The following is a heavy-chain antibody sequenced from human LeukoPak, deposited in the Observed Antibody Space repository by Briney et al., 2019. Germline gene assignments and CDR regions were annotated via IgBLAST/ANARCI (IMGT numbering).Heavy chain of an antibody. CDR2: INSDSSYI. CDR3: ARGEYGIAAAGNDY. J-gene: IGHJ4*02. V-gene: IGHV3-21*01. Sequence: GGSLRLSCTASGFTFSTYTINWVRQAPGKGLEWVPSINSDSSYIYSADSVKGRFTISRDNAKNSLYLQMNSLRVEDTAVYYCARGEYGIAAAGNDYWGQGTLVTVSS. D-gene: IGHD6-13*01. CDR1: GFTFSTYT.